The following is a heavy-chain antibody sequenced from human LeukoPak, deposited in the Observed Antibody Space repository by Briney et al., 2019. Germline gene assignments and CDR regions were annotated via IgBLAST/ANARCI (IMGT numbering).Heavy chain of an antibody. CDR1: GFTFSSDA. J-gene: IGHJ4*02. CDR2: ISRSGDRI. V-gene: IGHV3-64D*06. CDR3: VKGTYTAAH. D-gene: IGHD1-14*01. Sequence: RGSLRLSCAPSGFTFSSDAMHWVRQAPGNRLEYVSAISRSGDRIYYADSVKGRISISRDNSKNTLYLQMSSLRAEDTAVYYCVKGTYTAAHWGQGTLVTVSS.